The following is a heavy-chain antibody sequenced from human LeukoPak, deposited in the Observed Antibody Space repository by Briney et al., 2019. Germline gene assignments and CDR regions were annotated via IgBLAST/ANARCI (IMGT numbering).Heavy chain of an antibody. D-gene: IGHD4-17*01. CDR3: AKVSGGDYDLYYFDY. J-gene: IGHJ4*02. V-gene: IGHV3-30*02. Sequence: GGSLRLSCAASGFTFSSYGMHWVRQAPGKGLEWVAFIRYDGSNKYYADSVKGRFTISRDNSKNTLYLQMNSLRAEDTAVYYCAKVSGGDYDLYYFDYWGQGTLVTVSS. CDR2: IRYDGSNK. CDR1: GFTFSSYG.